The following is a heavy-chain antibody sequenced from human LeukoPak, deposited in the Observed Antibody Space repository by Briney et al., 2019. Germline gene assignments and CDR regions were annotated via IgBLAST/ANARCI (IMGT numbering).Heavy chain of an antibody. J-gene: IGHJ3*02. CDR3: ARDRGSLSGAFDI. V-gene: IGHV4-59*01. CDR2: IYYSGST. D-gene: IGHD5-12*01. Sequence: PSETLSLTCTVSGGSISSYYWSWIRQPPGKALKWIGYIYYSGSTSYNPSLKSRGTISLDTSNNQFSLRLSSVTAADTAVYYCARDRGSLSGAFDIWGRGTRVTVSS. CDR1: GGSISSYY.